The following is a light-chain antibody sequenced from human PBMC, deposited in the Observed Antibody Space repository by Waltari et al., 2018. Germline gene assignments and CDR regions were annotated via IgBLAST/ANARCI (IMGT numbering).Light chain of an antibody. CDR1: SSDVGGYNF. Sequence: QSALTQPASVSGSPGQSITFSCPGTSSDVGGYNFVSWYQQHPGKAPKLMIYDVSNRPSGISNRFSGSKSGNTASLTISGLQAEDEADYYCSSFRSGTTYVFGTGTKVTVL. J-gene: IGLJ1*01. CDR2: DVS. V-gene: IGLV2-14*03. CDR3: SSFRSGTTYV.